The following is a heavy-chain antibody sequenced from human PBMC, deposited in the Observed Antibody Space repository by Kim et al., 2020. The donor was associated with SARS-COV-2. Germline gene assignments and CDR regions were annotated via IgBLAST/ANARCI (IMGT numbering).Heavy chain of an antibody. CDR2: IIPIFGTA. Sequence: SVKVSCKASGGTFSSYAISWVRQAPGQGLEWMGGIIPIFGTANYAQKFQGRVTITADESTSTAYMELSSLRSEDTAVYYCARDPGYCSGGSCPSYYYGMDVWGQGTTVTVSS. CDR3: ARDPGYCSGGSCPSYYYGMDV. J-gene: IGHJ6*02. V-gene: IGHV1-69*13. CDR1: GGTFSSYA. D-gene: IGHD2-15*01.